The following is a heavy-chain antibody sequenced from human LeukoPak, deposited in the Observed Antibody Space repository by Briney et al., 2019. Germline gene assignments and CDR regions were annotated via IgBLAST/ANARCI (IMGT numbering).Heavy chain of an antibody. CDR3: ANLQQLKFDY. D-gene: IGHD5-18*01. V-gene: IGHV3-23*01. Sequence: PGGSLRLSCAASGFTFSSYAMSWVRQAPGKGLEWVSGISGSGGSTYYADSVKGRFTISRDNSKNTLYLQMDSLRADDTAVYYCANLQQLKFDYWGQGTLVTVSS. J-gene: IGHJ4*02. CDR1: GFTFSSYA. CDR2: ISGSGGST.